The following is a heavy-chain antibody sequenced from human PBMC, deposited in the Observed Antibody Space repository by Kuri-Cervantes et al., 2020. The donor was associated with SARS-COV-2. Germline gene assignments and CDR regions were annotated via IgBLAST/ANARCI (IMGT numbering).Heavy chain of an antibody. D-gene: IGHD3-22*01. CDR3: AREASGMYYYDSSGYYYFDY. CDR1: GFTFSSYW. Sequence: GESLKISCAASGFTFSSYWMSWVRQAPGKGLEWVANIKQDGSEKYYVDYVKGRFTISRDNAKNSLYLQMNSLRAEDTAVYYCAREASGMYYYDSSGYYYFDYWGQGTLVTVSS. J-gene: IGHJ4*02. V-gene: IGHV3-7*01. CDR2: IKQDGSEK.